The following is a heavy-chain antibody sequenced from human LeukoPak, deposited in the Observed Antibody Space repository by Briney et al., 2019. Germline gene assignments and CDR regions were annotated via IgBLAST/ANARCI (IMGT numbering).Heavy chain of an antibody. CDR1: GYTFTGYC. Sequence: GASVKVSCKASGYTFTGYCIHWVRQAPGQGLEWMGWVNPNSGGTNYAQRFQGRVTMTRDTSISTAYMELSRLRSDDTAVYYYAREPQSAYITMVRGVHFDYWGQGTLVTVSS. J-gene: IGHJ4*02. D-gene: IGHD3-10*01. V-gene: IGHV1-2*02. CDR2: VNPNSGGT. CDR3: AREPQSAYITMVRGVHFDY.